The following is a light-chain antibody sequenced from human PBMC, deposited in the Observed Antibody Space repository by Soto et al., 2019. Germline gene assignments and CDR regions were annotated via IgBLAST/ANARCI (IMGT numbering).Light chain of an antibody. V-gene: IGLV2-14*01. CDR2: GVT. J-gene: IGLJ1*01. Sequence: QSALTQPASVSGSPGQSIILSCTGTSSDVGGYNYVSWYQQHPGIAPKLLIYGVTNRPSGVSTRFSGSKSGNPASLTISGLQAEDEADYHCSSYTSASTLLYLFGTGTKLTVL. CDR1: SSDVGGYNY. CDR3: SSYTSASTLLYL.